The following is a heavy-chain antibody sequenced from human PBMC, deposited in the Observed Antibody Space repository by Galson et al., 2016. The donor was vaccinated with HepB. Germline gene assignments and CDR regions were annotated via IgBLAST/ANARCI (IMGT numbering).Heavy chain of an antibody. Sequence: SLRLSCAASGFTFSSYWMHWVRQSPAEGLVWVSHINSDGSTTASAASVKGRFTIPRGNAKKTLYLQINSLRVEDTAVYYCAKNPLRGGHWFDPWGQGTLVTVSS. CDR2: INSDGSTT. D-gene: IGHD1-14*01. CDR3: AKNPLRGGHWFDP. CDR1: GFTFSSYW. V-gene: IGHV3-74*01. J-gene: IGHJ5*02.